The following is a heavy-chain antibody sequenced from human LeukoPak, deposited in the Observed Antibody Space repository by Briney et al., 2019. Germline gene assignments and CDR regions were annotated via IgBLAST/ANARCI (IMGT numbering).Heavy chain of an antibody. V-gene: IGHV4-39*01. D-gene: IGHD6-6*01. CDR1: GGSISSSNYY. J-gene: IGHJ5*02. CDR2: IYYSGST. Sequence: PSETLSLTCTVSGGSISSSNYYWVWIRQPPGKGLEWIGNIYYSGSTWYNPSLKSRVTISVDTSKNQFSLQLSSVTAADTAVYYCARYSSSSGWFDPWGQGTLVTVSS. CDR3: ARYSSSSGWFDP.